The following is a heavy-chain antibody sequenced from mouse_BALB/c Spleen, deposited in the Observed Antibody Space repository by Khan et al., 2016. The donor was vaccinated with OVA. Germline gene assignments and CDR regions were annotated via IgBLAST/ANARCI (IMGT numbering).Heavy chain of an antibody. V-gene: IGHV1S136*01. CDR2: IYPFNDDT. J-gene: IGHJ3*01. CDR1: GYTFTSYV. Sequence: EVQLQQSGPELVKPGASVKMSCKASGYTFTSYVMHWVKQKPGLGLEWIGYIYPFNDDTKYNEKFKGKATLTSDTSSSTAYMELSSLPSEDSAVYCCAPVGNYYVSFAYWGQGTLVTVSA. D-gene: IGHD1-1*01. CDR3: APVGNYYVSFAY.